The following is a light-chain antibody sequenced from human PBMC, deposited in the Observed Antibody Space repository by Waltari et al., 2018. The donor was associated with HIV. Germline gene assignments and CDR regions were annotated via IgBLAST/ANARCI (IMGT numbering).Light chain of an antibody. V-gene: IGKV1-39*01. CDR1: QSISSD. J-gene: IGKJ3*01. CDR2: AVS. Sequence: EIQMTQSPHSLSASVGDRVNITCRASQSISSDLNWYQHKQAKAHKLLIYAVSSLQSGVPSGFSGSGSATDFTLTISSLQPEDFATYYCQQSYSTPGGTFGPGTKVDIK. CDR3: QQSYSTPGGT.